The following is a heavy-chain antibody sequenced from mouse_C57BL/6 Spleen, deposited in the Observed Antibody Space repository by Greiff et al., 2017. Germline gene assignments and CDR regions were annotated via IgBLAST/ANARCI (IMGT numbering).Heavy chain of an antibody. D-gene: IGHD1-1*01. CDR2: INPNNGGT. Sequence: VQLQQSGPELVKPGASVKIPCKASGYTFTDYNMDWVKQSHGKSLEWIGDINPNNGGTIYNQKFKGKATLTVDKSSSTAYMELRSLTSEVTAVYYCARGTTVVGGDWYFAVRGTGTTVPVFS. CDR3: ARGTTVVGGDWYFAV. J-gene: IGHJ1*03. CDR1: GYTFTDYN. V-gene: IGHV1-18*01.